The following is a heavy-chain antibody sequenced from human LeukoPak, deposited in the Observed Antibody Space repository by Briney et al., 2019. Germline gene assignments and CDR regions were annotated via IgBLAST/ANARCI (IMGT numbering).Heavy chain of an antibody. D-gene: IGHD1-26*01. CDR2: INHSGST. V-gene: IGHV4-34*01. J-gene: IGHJ4*02. Sequence: SETLSLTCAVYGESFSGYYWSWIRQPPGKGLEWIGEINHSGSTNYNPSLKSRVTISVDASKNQFSLKLSSVTAADTAVYYCARGGGSSKYYFDYWGQGTLVTVSS. CDR3: ARGGGSSKYYFDY. CDR1: GESFSGYY.